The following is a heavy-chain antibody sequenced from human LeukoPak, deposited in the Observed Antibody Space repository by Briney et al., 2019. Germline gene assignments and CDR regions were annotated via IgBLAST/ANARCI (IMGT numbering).Heavy chain of an antibody. CDR2: MNPNSGNT. Sequence: GASVKVSCKASGYTFTSYDINWVRQATGQGLEWMGWMNPNSGNTGYAQKFQGRVTMTRTTSISTAYMELSSLRSEDTAVYYCARAPSITGTTPPGYWGQGTLVTVSS. CDR3: ARAPSITGTTPPGY. J-gene: IGHJ4*02. D-gene: IGHD1-7*01. V-gene: IGHV1-8*01. CDR1: GYTFTSYD.